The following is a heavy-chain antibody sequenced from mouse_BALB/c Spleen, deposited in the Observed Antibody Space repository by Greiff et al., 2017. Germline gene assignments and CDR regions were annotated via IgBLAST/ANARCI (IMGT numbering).Heavy chain of an antibody. J-gene: IGHJ4*01. CDR1: GYSITSDYA. CDR3: ARFLHYYGMDY. V-gene: IGHV3-2*02. CDR2: ISYSGST. Sequence: EVKLVESGPGLVKPSQSLSLTCTVTGYSITSDYAWNWIRQFPGNKLEWMGYISYSGSTSYNPSLKSRISITRDTSKNQFFLQLNSVTTEDTATYYCARFLHYYGMDYWGQGTSVTVSS.